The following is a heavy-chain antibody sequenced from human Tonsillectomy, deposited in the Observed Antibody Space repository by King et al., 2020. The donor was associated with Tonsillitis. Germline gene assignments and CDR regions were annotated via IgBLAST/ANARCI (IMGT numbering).Heavy chain of an antibody. Sequence: QLVQSGAEVKKPGESLKISCKGSGYSFTSYWIGWVRQMPGKGLEWMGIIYPGVSDTRYSPSFQGQVTISADKSISTAYLQWSSLKASDTAMYYCARPRHCGGDCYSHYYFDYWGQGTLVTVSS. J-gene: IGHJ4*02. D-gene: IGHD2-21*02. CDR3: ARPRHCGGDCYSHYYFDY. V-gene: IGHV5-51*01. CDR1: GYSFTSYW. CDR2: IYPGVSDT.